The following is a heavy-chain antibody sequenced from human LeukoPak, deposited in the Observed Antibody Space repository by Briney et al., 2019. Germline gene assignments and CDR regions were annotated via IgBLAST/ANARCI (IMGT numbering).Heavy chain of an antibody. V-gene: IGHV5-51*01. CDR2: IYPGDSDT. CDR3: ARRGYSGFVDSFFDS. J-gene: IGHJ4*02. CDR1: GYSFTSYW. D-gene: IGHD5-12*01. Sequence: GESLKISCKGSGYSFTSYWIGWVRQMPGKGLEWMGVIYPGDSDTRYSPSFQGQVTISADKSISTTYLQWSSLKASDTAMYYCARRGYSGFVDSFFDSWGQGTLVTVSS.